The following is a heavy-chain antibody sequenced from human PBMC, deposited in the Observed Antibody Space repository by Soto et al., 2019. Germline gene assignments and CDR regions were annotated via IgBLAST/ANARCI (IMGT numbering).Heavy chain of an antibody. Sequence: QVTLKESGPVLVKPTETLTLTCSVSGFSLTNGRMGVSWIRQPQGQALEWLAHFFSDAERAYSTSMQSRLNMYKDSSGSQVVLTMTNMAPADTATYFCARMDGDYNGYGLDVWGHGIAVTVSS. CDR2: FFSDAER. J-gene: IGHJ6*02. CDR3: ARMDGDYNGYGLDV. V-gene: IGHV2-26*01. D-gene: IGHD4-17*01. CDR1: GFSLTNGRMG.